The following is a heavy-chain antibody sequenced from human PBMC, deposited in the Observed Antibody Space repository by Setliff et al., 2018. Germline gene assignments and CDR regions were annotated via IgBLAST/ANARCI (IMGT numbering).Heavy chain of an antibody. D-gene: IGHD3-22*01. V-gene: IGHV4-59*01. Sequence: PSETLSLTCTVSGGSMTYYYWSWVQQPPGKGLEWIGYVYYSGTTNYNPLFKSRVTISVDRPKNQFSLKLSSVTAADTGVYYCARDSALHSYHYDSSGYLDYWGQGALVTVSS. J-gene: IGHJ4*02. CDR1: GGSMTYYY. CDR2: VYYSGTT. CDR3: ARDSALHSYHYDSSGYLDY.